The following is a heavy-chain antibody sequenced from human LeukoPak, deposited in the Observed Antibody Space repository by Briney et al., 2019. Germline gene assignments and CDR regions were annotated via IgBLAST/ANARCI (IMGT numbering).Heavy chain of an antibody. V-gene: IGHV3-7*05. Sequence: GGSPRLFCAVSGFNVSSNYLNWVRQAPGKGLEWVANINPDGSGKAYVDSVKGRFTISRDNAKKSLFLEMNSLRVEDAAVYYCASPLVESGGNIYFGLWGRGTLVTVSS. J-gene: IGHJ2*01. CDR3: ASPLVESGGNIYFGL. CDR2: INPDGSGK. D-gene: IGHD4-23*01. CDR1: GFNVSSNY.